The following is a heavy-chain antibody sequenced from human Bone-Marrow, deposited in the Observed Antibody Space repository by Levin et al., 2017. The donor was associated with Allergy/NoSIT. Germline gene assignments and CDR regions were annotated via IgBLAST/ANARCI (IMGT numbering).Heavy chain of an antibody. CDR2: ISYDGSNK. CDR1: GFTFSSYA. V-gene: IGHV3-30-3*01. Sequence: SCAASGFTFSSYAMHWVRQAPGKGLEWVAVISYDGSNKYYADSVKGRFTISRDNSKNTLYLQMNSLRAEDTAVYYCARDRYGSSWYFDYWGQGTLVTVSS. J-gene: IGHJ4*02. D-gene: IGHD6-13*01. CDR3: ARDRYGSSWYFDY.